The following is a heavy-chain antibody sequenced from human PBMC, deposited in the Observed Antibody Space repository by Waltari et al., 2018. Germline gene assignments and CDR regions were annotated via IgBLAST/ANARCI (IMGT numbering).Heavy chain of an antibody. V-gene: IGHV3-48*04. Sequence: EVQLVESGGGLVQPGGSLRLSCAASGFTFRSYSMNWVRQATGKGLEWVSYISSSSSTIYYADSVKGRFTISRDNAKNSLYLQMNSLRAEDTAVYYCASSGRGGTYYYDSSWSLWGQGTLVTVSS. CDR1: GFTFRSYS. CDR3: ASSGRGGTYYYDSSWSL. D-gene: IGHD3-22*01. CDR2: ISSSSSTI. J-gene: IGHJ4*02.